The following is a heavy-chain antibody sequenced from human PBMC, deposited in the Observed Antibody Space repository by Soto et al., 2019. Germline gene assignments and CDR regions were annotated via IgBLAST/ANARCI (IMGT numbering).Heavy chain of an antibody. V-gene: IGHV4-59*08. CDR2: IYYSGST. Sequence: SETLSLTCTVSGGSISSHYCSWILQPPGKGLEWIGYIYYSGSTNYNPSLKSRVTISVDTSKNQFSLKLNSVTAADTAVYYCARLYCSSTNCYVDNWGQGTRVTV. CDR3: ARLYCSSTNCYVDN. J-gene: IGHJ4*02. D-gene: IGHD2-2*01. CDR1: GGSISSHY.